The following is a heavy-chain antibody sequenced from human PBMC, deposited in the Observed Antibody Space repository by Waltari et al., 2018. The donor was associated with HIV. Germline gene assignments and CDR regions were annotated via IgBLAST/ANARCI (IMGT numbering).Heavy chain of an antibody. CDR2: IYTSGST. D-gene: IGHD6-19*01. CDR1: GGSISSGSYS. J-gene: IGHJ2*01. CDR3: ARDSSGWSSGGYWYFDL. V-gene: IGHV4-61*02. Sequence: QVQLQESGPGLVKPSQTLSLTCTVSGGSISSGSYSWSWLRQPAGKGLEWIGRIYTSGSTNYHPSRKSRVTISVDTSKNQFSLKLSSVTAADTAVYYCARDSSGWSSGGYWYFDLWGRGTLVTVSS.